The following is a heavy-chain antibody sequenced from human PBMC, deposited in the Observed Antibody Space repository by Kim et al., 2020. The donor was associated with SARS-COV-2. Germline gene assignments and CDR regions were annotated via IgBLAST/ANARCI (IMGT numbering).Heavy chain of an antibody. J-gene: IGHJ4*02. CDR3: ARHYSHYDSSGYYSEDY. V-gene: IGHV5-10-1*01. CDR1: GYSFTSYW. Sequence: GESLKISCKGSGYSFTSYWISWVRQMPGKGLEWMGRIDPSDSYTNYSPSFQGHVTISADKSISTAYLQWSSLKASDTAMYYCARHYSHYDSSGYYSEDYWGQGTLVTVSS. CDR2: IDPSDSYT. D-gene: IGHD3-22*01.